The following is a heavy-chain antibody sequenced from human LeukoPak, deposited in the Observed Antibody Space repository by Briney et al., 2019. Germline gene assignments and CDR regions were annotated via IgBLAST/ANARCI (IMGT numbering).Heavy chain of an antibody. J-gene: IGHJ5*02. CDR1: GGTFSGYY. Sequence: SETLSLTCAGYGGTFSGYYWSWIRQPPGMGLEWMGEINHGGSTNYNPSLKSRVTISVGTSKKQYSLKLSSVTAADTAVEYCARRANYNDTSGYYNLYDWVDPWGQGTLVTVSS. D-gene: IGHD3-22*01. CDR2: INHGGST. CDR3: ARRANYNDTSGYYNLYDWVDP. V-gene: IGHV4-34*01.